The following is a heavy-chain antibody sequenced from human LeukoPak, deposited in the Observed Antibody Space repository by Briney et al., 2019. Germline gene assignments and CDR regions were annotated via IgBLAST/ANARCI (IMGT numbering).Heavy chain of an antibody. CDR1: GYTLTVLS. CDR3: ATDGEYCGGDCYDY. Sequence: GASVKVSCKVSGYTLTVLSMHWVRQAPGKGLEWMGGFDPEDGETIYAQKFQGRVTMTEDTSTDTAYMELSSLRSEDTAVYYCATDGEYCGGDCYDYWGQGTLVTVSS. D-gene: IGHD2-21*01. CDR2: FDPEDGET. V-gene: IGHV1-24*01. J-gene: IGHJ4*02.